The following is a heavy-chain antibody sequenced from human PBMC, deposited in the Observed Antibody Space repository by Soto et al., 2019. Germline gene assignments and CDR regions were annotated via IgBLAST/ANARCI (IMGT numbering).Heavy chain of an antibody. CDR2: ISGSGGST. V-gene: IGHV3-23*01. CDR1: GFTFSSYA. CDR3: AKDLGIVVVVAAPGRYYGMDV. J-gene: IGHJ6*02. D-gene: IGHD2-15*01. Sequence: PGGSLRLSCAASGFTFSSYAMSWVRQAPGKWLEWVSAISGSGGSTYYADSVKGRFTISRDNSKNTLYLQMNSLRAEDTAVYYCAKDLGIVVVVAAPGRYYGMDVWGQGXTVTVYS.